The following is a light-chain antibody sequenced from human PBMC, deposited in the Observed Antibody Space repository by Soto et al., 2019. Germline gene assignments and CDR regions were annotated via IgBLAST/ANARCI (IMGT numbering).Light chain of an antibody. V-gene: IGKV4-1*01. CDR2: WAS. CDR3: QQYYSTPLA. J-gene: IGKJ3*01. CDR1: QSILYSSNNNNY. Sequence: DIVMTQSPDSLAVSLGERATINCKSSQSILYSSNNNNYLAWYQQKPGQPPKLLIYWASIREFGVPDRFSGGGSGSDFTLAIRILLSEDVAVYYCQQYYSTPLAFGPWYKV.